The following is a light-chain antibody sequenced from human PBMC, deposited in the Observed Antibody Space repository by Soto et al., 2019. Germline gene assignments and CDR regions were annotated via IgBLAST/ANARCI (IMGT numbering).Light chain of an antibody. CDR1: SSDIGAYNY. CDR2: EVT. CDR3: NSYTTLSNRV. J-gene: IGLJ1*01. Sequence: QAVLTQPASVSGSPGQSITISCTGTSSDIGAYNYVSWYQQHPGKAPKLLIYEVTNRPSGVSDRFSGSKSGNTASLTISGLQAEDEANYYCNSYTTLSNRVFGTGTKLPVL. V-gene: IGLV2-14*01.